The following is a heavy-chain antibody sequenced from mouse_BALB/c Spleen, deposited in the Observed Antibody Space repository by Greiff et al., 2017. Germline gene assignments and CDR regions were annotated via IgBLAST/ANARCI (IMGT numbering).Heavy chain of an antibody. CDR1: GFSLSRYS. Sequence: VQVVESGPGLVAPSQSLSITCTVSGFSLSRYSVHWVRQPPGKGLEWLGMIWGGGSTDYNSALKSRLSISKDNSKSQVFFKMNSLQANDTAIYYCARKGGNYPYYYAMDYWGQGTSVTVSS. V-gene: IGHV2-6-4*01. CDR2: IWGGGST. D-gene: IGHD2-1*01. CDR3: ARKGGNYPYYYAMDY. J-gene: IGHJ4*01.